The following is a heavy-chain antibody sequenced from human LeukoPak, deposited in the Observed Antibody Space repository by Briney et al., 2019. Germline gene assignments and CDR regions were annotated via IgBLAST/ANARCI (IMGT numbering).Heavy chain of an antibody. D-gene: IGHD6-13*01. CDR1: GYTFTSYG. CDR3: AGHRISSSWYPMGFQH. V-gene: IGHV1-18*01. J-gene: IGHJ1*01. CDR2: ISAYNGNT. Sequence: ASVKVSCKASGYTFTSYGISWVRQAPGQGLEWMGWISAYNGNTNYAQKLQGRVTMTTDTSTSTAYMELRSLRSGDTAVYYCAGHRISSSWYPMGFQHWGQGTLVTVSS.